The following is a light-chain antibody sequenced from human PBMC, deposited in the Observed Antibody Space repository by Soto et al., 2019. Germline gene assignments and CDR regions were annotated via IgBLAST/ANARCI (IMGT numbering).Light chain of an antibody. CDR2: EVS. CDR3: SSYTSSSTLV. J-gene: IGLJ1*01. V-gene: IGLV2-14*01. CDR1: SSDVGGYNY. Sequence: QSALTQPASVSGSPGQSITISCTGTSSDVGGYNYVSWYQQHPGKAPKLMIYEVSNRPSGVSNRFSGSKSGNTASLTLSGLQAEDDADYYCSSYTSSSTLVFGTGTKLTVL.